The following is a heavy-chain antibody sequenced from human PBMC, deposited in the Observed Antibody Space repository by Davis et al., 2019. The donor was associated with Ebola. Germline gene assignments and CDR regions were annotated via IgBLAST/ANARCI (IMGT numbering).Heavy chain of an antibody. D-gene: IGHD3-22*01. CDR3: ARVRWTSGYYFDY. CDR1: GFTLSSYA. CDR2: ISGSGGST. V-gene: IGHV3-23*01. Sequence: PGGSLRLSCAASGFTLSSYAMSWVRQAPGKGLEWVSAISGSGGSTYYADSVKGWFTISRDNSKNTLYLQMNSLRVEDTAVYYCARVRWTSGYYFDYWGQGTLVTVSS. J-gene: IGHJ4*02.